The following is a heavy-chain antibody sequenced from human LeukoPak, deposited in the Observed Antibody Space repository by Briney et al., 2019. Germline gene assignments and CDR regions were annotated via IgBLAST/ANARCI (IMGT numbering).Heavy chain of an antibody. D-gene: IGHD3-10*01. CDR1: GFTFSSYG. CDR3: AKETRWFGVLPPMGN. Sequence: PGRSLRLSCAASGFTFSSYGMHWVRQAPGKGLEWVAVISYDGSNKYYADSVKGRFTISRDNSKNTLYLQMNSLRAEDTAVYYCAKETRWFGVLPPMGNWGQGTLVTVSS. CDR2: ISYDGSNK. V-gene: IGHV3-30*18. J-gene: IGHJ4*02.